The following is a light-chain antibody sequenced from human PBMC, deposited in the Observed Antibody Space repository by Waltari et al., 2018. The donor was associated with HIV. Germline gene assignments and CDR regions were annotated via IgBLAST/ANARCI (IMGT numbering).Light chain of an antibody. V-gene: IGLV2-18*02. CDR3: SSYTSSSTLV. CDR2: EVS. CDR1: SRDVGSYNR. Sequence: QSALTRPPSVSGSPGQSVTISCTGPSRDVGSYNRVSWYQPPPGTAPKLMIYEVSNRPSGVPDRFSGSKSGNTASLTISGLQAEDEADYYCSSYTSSSTLVFGGGTKLTVL. J-gene: IGLJ2*01.